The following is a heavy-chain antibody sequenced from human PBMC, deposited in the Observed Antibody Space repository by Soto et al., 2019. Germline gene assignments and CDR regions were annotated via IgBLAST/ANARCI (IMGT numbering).Heavy chain of an antibody. Sequence: VGSLRLSCVCSVFTFSTYSINCVRHSPGKGLEWVSSISSRSDIYYADSVKGRFTISRDNAKNSVSMQMNSLRAEDTAVYYCAREYTAWPIAYGLGGWGQGTMVTVS. CDR1: VFTFSTYS. CDR2: ISSRSDI. J-gene: IGHJ6*01. D-gene: IGHD2-2*02. CDR3: AREYTAWPIAYGLGG. V-gene: IGHV3-21*01.